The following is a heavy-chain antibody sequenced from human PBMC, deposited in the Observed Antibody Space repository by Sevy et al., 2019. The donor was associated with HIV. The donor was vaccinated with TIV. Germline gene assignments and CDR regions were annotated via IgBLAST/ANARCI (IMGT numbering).Heavy chain of an antibody. CDR3: ARVGDNSGYDYWYFDY. J-gene: IGHJ4*02. CDR1: GFTFSSYW. D-gene: IGHD5-12*01. Sequence: GGSLRLSCAASGFTFSSYWMHWVRQAPGKGLVWVSRINSDGSSTSYADSVKGRFTISRDNAKNTLYLQMNSLRAEDTAVYYCARVGDNSGYDYWYFDYWGQGTLVTVSS. V-gene: IGHV3-74*01. CDR2: INSDGSST.